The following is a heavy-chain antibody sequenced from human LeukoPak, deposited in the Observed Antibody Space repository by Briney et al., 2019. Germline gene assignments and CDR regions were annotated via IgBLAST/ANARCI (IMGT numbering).Heavy chain of an antibody. CDR1: GGTFSSYA. Sequence: ASVKVSCKASGGTFSSYAISWVRQAPGQGLEWMGGIIPIFGTANYAQKFQGRVTITTDESTSTAYMELSSLRSEDTAVYYCARDGGYSGYDSSSWGQGTLVTVSS. CDR2: IIPIFGTA. J-gene: IGHJ4*02. D-gene: IGHD5-12*01. CDR3: ARDGGYSGYDSSS. V-gene: IGHV1-69*05.